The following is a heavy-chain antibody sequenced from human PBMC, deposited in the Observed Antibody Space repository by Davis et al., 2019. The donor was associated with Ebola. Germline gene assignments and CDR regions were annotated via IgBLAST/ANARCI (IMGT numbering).Heavy chain of an antibody. V-gene: IGHV4-39*01. CDR2: IYYSGST. D-gene: IGHD3-16*01. J-gene: IGHJ4*02. CDR3: ARLGFLGGQFDF. CDR1: GGSISSGGYY. Sequence: SETLSLTCTVSGGSISSGGYYWGWIRQPPGKGLEWIGSIYYSGSTYYNPSLKSRVTISVDTSKNQFSLMLTSVTAADTAVYYCARLGFLGGQFDFWGQGTLVTVSS.